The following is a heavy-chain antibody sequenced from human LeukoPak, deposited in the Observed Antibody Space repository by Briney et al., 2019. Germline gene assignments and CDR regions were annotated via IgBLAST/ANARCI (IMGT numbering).Heavy chain of an antibody. D-gene: IGHD2-2*01. CDR3: ATLYCSSTSCYHTPYYYYGMDV. CDR2: FDPEDGET. CDR1: GYTLTELS. V-gene: IGHV1-24*01. J-gene: IGHJ6*02. Sequence: GASVKVSCKVSGYTLTELSMHWVRQAPGKGLEWMGGFDPEDGETINAQKFQGRVTMTEDTSTDTAYMELSSLRSEDTAVYYCATLYCSSTSCYHTPYYYYGMDVWGQGTTVTVSS.